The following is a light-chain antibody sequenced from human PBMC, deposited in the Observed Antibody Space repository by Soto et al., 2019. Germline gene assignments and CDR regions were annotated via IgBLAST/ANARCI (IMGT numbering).Light chain of an antibody. J-gene: IGKJ4*01. Sequence: EIVMTQSPATLSVSPGERATLSCRASQSVSNYLARYQQKPGQAPRLLIYGASTRATGIPARFSGGGSETEFTLTISSLQSEDFAVYYCQQYHNWPPLTFGGGTKVEIK. CDR2: GAS. CDR1: QSVSNY. CDR3: QQYHNWPPLT. V-gene: IGKV3-15*01.